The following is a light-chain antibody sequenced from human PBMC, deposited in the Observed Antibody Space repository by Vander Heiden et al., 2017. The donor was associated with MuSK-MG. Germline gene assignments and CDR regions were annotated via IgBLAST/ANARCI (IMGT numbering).Light chain of an antibody. J-gene: IGKJ2*01. CDR2: DAS. V-gene: IGKV1-33*01. Sequence: DIQMTQSQSSLSASVGDRVTITCQASQDISNYLNWYQQKPGKAPKLLISDASNLEKGVPSRFSGSGYGTDFTFTISSLQPVDVATYYCQHENSLPSTFGQGTKLEIK. CDR3: QHENSLPST. CDR1: QDISNY.